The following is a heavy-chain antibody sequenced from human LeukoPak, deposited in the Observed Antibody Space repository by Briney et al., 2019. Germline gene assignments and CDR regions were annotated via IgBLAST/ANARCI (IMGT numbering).Heavy chain of an antibody. CDR3: ARAVVPAAIEEAFDI. CDR1: GFTFKTYT. J-gene: IGHJ3*02. D-gene: IGHD2-2*02. V-gene: IGHV3-21*01. CDR2: ISNSGTFI. Sequence: PGGSLRLSCAASGFTFKTYTMVWVRQAPGKGLEWVSSISNSGTFIYYADSLKGRFTISRDNAKNSLYLQMNSLRADDTAVYYCARAVVPAAIEEAFDIWGQGTMVTVSS.